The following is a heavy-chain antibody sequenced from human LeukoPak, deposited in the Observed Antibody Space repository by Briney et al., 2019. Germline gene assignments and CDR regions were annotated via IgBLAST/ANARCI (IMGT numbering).Heavy chain of an antibody. CDR3: TTVHCSGGSSYLIDY. V-gene: IGHV3-15*01. D-gene: IGHD2-15*01. J-gene: IGHJ4*02. CDR2: LKRKTDRGTT. Sequence: GRSRSLSGAAIGLTFRNYSMSWPRPAPGKGLEWVGRLKRKTDRGTTDCAAPVKGRFPISRDDSKNTLYLEMNSLKTEDTALYYWTTVHCSGGSSYLIDYGGQGTLVTVSS. CDR1: GLTFRNYS.